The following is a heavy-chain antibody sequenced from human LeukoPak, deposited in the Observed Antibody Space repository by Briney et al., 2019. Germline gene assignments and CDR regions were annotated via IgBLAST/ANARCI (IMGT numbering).Heavy chain of an antibody. D-gene: IGHD2-15*01. V-gene: IGHV5-10-1*01. CDR3: ATIGYCSGGSCYPAPPHFDY. J-gene: IGHJ4*02. Sequence: GESLKISCKGSGYSFTSYWISWVRQMPGKGLEWMGRIDPSDSYTNYSPSFQGHVTISADKSISTAYLQWGSLKASDTAMYYCATIGYCSGGSCYPAPPHFDYWGQGTLVTVSS. CDR1: GYSFTSYW. CDR2: IDPSDSYT.